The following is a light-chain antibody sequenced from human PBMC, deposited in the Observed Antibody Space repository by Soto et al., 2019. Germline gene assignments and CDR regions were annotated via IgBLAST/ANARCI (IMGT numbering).Light chain of an antibody. CDR3: SSYAGSNNPVI. CDR1: SSDVGGYNY. V-gene: IGLV2-8*01. J-gene: IGLJ2*01. Sequence: QSALTQPPSASGSPGQSVTISCTGTSSDVGGYNYVSWYQQHPGKAPKFLIFEVSRRPSGVPDRFSGSKSGNTASLTVSGLQGDDEADYYCSSYAGSNNPVIFGGGTKLTVL. CDR2: EVS.